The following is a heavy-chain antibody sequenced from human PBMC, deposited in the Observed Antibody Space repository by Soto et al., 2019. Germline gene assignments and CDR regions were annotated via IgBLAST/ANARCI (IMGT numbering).Heavy chain of an antibody. V-gene: IGHV3-53*01. CDR1: GFTFSSYG. Sequence: PGGSLRLSCAASGFTFSSYGMHWVRQAPGKGLEWVSVIYSGGSTYYADSVKGRFTISRDNSKNTLYLQMNSLRAEDTAVYYCARERPYCTNGVCYTPGFDYWGQGTLVTVSS. D-gene: IGHD2-8*01. CDR2: IYSGGST. CDR3: ARERPYCTNGVCYTPGFDY. J-gene: IGHJ4*02.